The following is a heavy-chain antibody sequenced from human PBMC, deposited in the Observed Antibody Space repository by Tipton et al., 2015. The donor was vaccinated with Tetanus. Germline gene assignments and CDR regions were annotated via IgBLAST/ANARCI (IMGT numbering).Heavy chain of an antibody. V-gene: IGHV3-11*01. CDR1: GFTFSDYY. Sequence: SLRLSCAASGFTFSDYYMSWIRQAPGKGLEWVSYISSSGSTIYYADSVKGRFTISRDNAKNSLSLQVNSLRAEDTAVYYCARVACSSTSCYSHYFDYWGPGSLVTVSS. CDR3: ARVACSSTSCYSHYFDY. D-gene: IGHD2-2*01. J-gene: IGHJ4*02. CDR2: ISSSGSTI.